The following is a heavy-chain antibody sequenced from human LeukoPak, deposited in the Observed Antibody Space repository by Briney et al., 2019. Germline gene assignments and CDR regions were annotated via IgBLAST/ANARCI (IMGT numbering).Heavy chain of an antibody. D-gene: IGHD6-13*01. J-gene: IGHJ4*02. CDR2: ISANGGST. Sequence: GGPLRLSCSASGFIISNYAMHWVRQAPGKVLEYVSGISANGGSTYYADSVKGRFTISRDNSKNTLYLQMSSLRTEDTAIYHCVKDLYKGDSSSWYYFDYWGQGTLVTVSS. V-gene: IGHV3-64D*06. CDR3: VKDLYKGDSSSWYYFDY. CDR1: GFIISNYA.